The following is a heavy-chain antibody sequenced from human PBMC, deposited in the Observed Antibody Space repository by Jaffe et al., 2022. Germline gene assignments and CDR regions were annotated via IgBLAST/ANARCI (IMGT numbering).Heavy chain of an antibody. CDR2: ISSNGGST. D-gene: IGHD3-10*01. Sequence: EVQLVESGGGLVQPGGSLRLSCAASGFTFSSYAMHWVRQAPGKGLEYVSAISSNGGSTYYANSVKGRFTISRDNSKNTLYLQMGSLRAEDMAVYYCARDEGLWFGELLYFQYWGQGTLVTVSS. CDR1: GFTFSSYA. CDR3: ARDEGLWFGELLYFQY. J-gene: IGHJ4*02. V-gene: IGHV3-64*01.